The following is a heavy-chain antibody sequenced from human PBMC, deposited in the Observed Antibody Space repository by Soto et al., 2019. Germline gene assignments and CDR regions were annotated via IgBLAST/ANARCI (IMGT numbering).Heavy chain of an antibody. D-gene: IGHD2-8*02. J-gene: IGHJ4*02. CDR1: GFTVSTYG. CDR2: ISRDGGTK. CDR3: TGEVASGY. V-gene: IGHV3-30*03. Sequence: QVQLVESGGGVVQPWRSLRLSCAGSGFTVSTYGMHWVRQAPGKGLEWVAVISRDGGTKYYADSVKGRFTISRDNSRNTLFLEMNSLRGDDMAVYYCTGEVASGYWGQGTLVTVSS.